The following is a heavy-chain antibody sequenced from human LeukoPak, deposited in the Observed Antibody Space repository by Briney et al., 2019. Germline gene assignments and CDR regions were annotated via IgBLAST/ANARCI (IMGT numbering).Heavy chain of an antibody. D-gene: IGHD6-13*01. CDR2: IYYSGST. CDR1: GGSISSTSYY. J-gene: IGHJ4*02. CDR3: ARRRGYSSSQRYFDY. V-gene: IGHV4-39*01. Sequence: SETLSLTCTVSGGSISSTSYYWGWIRQPPGKGLEWIGSIYYSGSTYYSPSLKSRVTISVDTSKNQFSLKLSSVTAADTAVYYCARRRGYSSSQRYFDYWGQGTLVTVSS.